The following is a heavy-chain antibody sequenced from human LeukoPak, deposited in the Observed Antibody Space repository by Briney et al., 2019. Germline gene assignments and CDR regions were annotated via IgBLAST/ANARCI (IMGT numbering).Heavy chain of an antibody. CDR1: GGTFSSYA. J-gene: IGHJ5*02. V-gene: IGHV1-69*06. D-gene: IGHD6-13*01. CDR2: IIPIFGTA. CDR3: AREQQLVHPTWCDP. Sequence: ASVKVSCKASGGTFSSYAISWVRQAPGQGLEWMGGIIPIFGTANYAQKFQGRVTITADKSTSTAYMELSSLRSEDTAVYYCAREQQLVHPTWCDPWGQGTLVTVSS.